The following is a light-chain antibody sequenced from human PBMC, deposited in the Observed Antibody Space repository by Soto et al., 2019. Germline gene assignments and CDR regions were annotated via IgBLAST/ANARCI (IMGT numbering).Light chain of an antibody. J-gene: IGLJ3*02. V-gene: IGLV2-14*01. CDR3: HSYTTTGALWV. Sequence: QSALTQPASVSGSLRQSITISCTGTSRDVGGYNYVSWYQHHPGKGPKVLIYEVSYRPSGVSDRFSGSKSGNTASLTISGLQPEDEAHYYCHSYTTTGALWVFGGGTKLTV. CDR1: SRDVGGYNY. CDR2: EVS.